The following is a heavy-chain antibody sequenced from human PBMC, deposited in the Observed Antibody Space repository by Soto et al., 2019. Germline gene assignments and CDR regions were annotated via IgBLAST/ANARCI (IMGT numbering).Heavy chain of an antibody. V-gene: IGHV3-72*01. CDR1: GFTFSDHY. J-gene: IGHJ4*02. CDR3: ARFSGSYIRVLDY. CDR2: SRNKANSYST. Sequence: EVQLVESGGGLVQPGGSLRLSCAASGFTFSDHYMDWVRQATGKRLEWVGRSRNKANSYSTEYAASVKGRFTISRDESKNSLYLQMKSLKTEDTAVYYCARFSGSYIRVLDYWGQGTLVTVSS. D-gene: IGHD1-26*01.